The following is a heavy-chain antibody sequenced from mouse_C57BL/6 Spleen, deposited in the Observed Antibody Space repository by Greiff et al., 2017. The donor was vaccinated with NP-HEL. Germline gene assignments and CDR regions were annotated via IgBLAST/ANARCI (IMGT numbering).Heavy chain of an antibody. J-gene: IGHJ2*01. V-gene: IGHV1-69*01. CDR3: ARRSNYYGSSSYFDY. Sequence: QVQLQQSGAELVMPGASVKLSCKASGYTFTSYWMHWVKQRPGQGLEWIGEIDPSDSYTNYNQKFKGKSTLTVDKSSSTAYMQLSSLTSEDSAVYYCARRSNYYGSSSYFDYWGQGTTLTGSS. CDR2: IDPSDSYT. D-gene: IGHD1-1*01. CDR1: GYTFTSYW.